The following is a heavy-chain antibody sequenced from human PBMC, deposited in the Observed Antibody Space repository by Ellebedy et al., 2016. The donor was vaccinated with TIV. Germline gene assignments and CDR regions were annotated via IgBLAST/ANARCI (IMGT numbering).Heavy chain of an antibody. D-gene: IGHD6-13*01. CDR1: GFTFGDYA. CDR3: TRDLTTLAAAGTGIYYYTMDV. V-gene: IGHV3-49*04. CDR2: IRSKAYDGTT. Sequence: GGSLRLSXTASGFTFGDYAMSWVRQAPGKGLEWVSFIRSKAYDGTTEYAASVKGRFTISRDDSKSIAYLQMNSLKAEDTAVYYCTRDLTTLAAAGTGIYYYTMDVWGQGTTVTVSS. J-gene: IGHJ6*02.